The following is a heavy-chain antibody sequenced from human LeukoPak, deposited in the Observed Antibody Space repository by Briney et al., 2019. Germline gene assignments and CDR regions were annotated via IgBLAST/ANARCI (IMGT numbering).Heavy chain of an antibody. CDR1: GFTFSSYA. V-gene: IGHV3-23*01. Sequence: GGSLRLSCAASGFTFSSYAMSCVRQAPGKGLEWVSAISGSGGSTYYADSVKGRFTISRDNSKNTLYLQMNSLRAEDTAVYYCAKDRGADYYDSSGYPLYFDYWGQGTLVTVSS. CDR2: ISGSGGST. CDR3: AKDRGADYYDSSGYPLYFDY. D-gene: IGHD3-22*01. J-gene: IGHJ4*02.